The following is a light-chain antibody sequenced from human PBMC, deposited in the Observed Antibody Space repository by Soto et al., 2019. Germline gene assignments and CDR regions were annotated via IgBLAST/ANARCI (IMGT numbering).Light chain of an antibody. CDR1: QSVSSN. J-gene: IGKJ1*01. CDR2: GAS. Sequence: EMVVTQSPATLSVSPGERATLSCRASQSVSSNLAWYQQKPGQAPRLLINGASTRATGIPARFSGSGSGTEFSLTISSLQSEDFAVYYCQQDSDWPPTFGQGTKVDIK. V-gene: IGKV3-15*01. CDR3: QQDSDWPPT.